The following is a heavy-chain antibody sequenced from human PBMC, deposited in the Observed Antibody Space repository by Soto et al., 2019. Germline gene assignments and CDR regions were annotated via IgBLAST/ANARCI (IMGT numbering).Heavy chain of an antibody. D-gene: IGHD3-16*02. V-gene: IGHV1-3*01. J-gene: IGHJ3*02. Sequence: ASVAVSWAASGYTFTSYSMHWVRPAPRQRLEWMGWINAGNGNTKYSQKFQGRVTITMDTSSSTAYIELSSLRSEHPAGYYCATGLGGSYPEGVFDIWGKGKMVTGS. CDR1: GYTFTSYS. CDR3: ATGLGGSYPEGVFDI. CDR2: INAGNGNT.